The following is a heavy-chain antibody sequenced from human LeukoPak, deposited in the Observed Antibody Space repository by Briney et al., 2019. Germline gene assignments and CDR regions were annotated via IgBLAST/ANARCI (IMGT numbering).Heavy chain of an antibody. J-gene: IGHJ4*02. Sequence: SETLSLTCTVSGGSISGSGYYWVWIRQPPGKGLEWIATIYYTGGTNYNPSLKSRVTISVDTSKNQFSLKLSSVTAADTAVYYCAGGDVDTAMVYDWGQGTLVTVSS. CDR3: AGGDVDTAMVYD. CDR1: GGSISGSGYY. V-gene: IGHV4-39*07. D-gene: IGHD5-18*01. CDR2: IYYTGGT.